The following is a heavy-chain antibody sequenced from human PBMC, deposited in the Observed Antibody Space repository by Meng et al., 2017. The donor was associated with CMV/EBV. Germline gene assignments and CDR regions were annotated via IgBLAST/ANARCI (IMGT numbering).Heavy chain of an antibody. CDR1: GDSVSSNSAA. V-gene: IGHV6-1*01. J-gene: IGHJ4*01. Sequence: CAISGDSVSSNSAAWNWIRQPPSRGLEWLGRTYYRSKWYDDYAVSVKSRITINPDTSKNQFSLQLNSVTPEDTAVYYCARAGGYSSSWYFDYWGQGTLVTVSS. D-gene: IGHD6-13*01. CDR3: ARAGGYSSSWYFDY. CDR2: TYYRSKWYD.